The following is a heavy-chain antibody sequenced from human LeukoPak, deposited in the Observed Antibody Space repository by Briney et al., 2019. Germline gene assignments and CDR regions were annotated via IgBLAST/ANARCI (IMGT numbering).Heavy chain of an antibody. CDR2: TYYRSKWYN. CDR1: GDSVSSNTAA. Sequence: SQTLSLTCVISGDSVSSNTAAWNWIRQSPSRGLEWLGRTYYRSKWYNDYAVSVKSRITINPDTSKNQFSLQLNSLTPDDTAVYFFKRGPGGGGAFDIWGQGTMVTVSS. D-gene: IGHD3-10*01. J-gene: IGHJ3*02. CDR3: KRGPGGGGAFDI. V-gene: IGHV6-1*01.